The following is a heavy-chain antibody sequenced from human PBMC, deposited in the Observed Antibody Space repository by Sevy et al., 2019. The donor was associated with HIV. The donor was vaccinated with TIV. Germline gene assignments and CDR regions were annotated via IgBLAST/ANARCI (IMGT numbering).Heavy chain of an antibody. CDR3: ARRDDSAV. Sequence: SETLSLTCAVSGGSIDSDHWNWIRQPPGKGLEWFGYVYYTGGTNYNPSLKNRVTISVDRTKNQFSLKLTSVTAADTAVYYCARRDDSAVWGQGTMVTVSS. CDR1: GGSIDSDH. CDR2: VYYTGGT. V-gene: IGHV4-59*08. J-gene: IGHJ3*01. D-gene: IGHD2-21*02.